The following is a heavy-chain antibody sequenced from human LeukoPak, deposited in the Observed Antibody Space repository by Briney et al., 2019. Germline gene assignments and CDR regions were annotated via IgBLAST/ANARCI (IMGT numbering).Heavy chain of an antibody. CDR3: ARDNLRGIAAAGTAFDI. J-gene: IGHJ3*02. Sequence: PGGSLRLSCAASGFTFSSYEMNWVRQAPGKGLEWVSYISSSGRTIYYADSVKGRFTISRDNAKNSLYLQMNSLRAEDTAVYYCARDNLRGIAAAGTAFDIWGQGTMVTVSS. D-gene: IGHD6-13*01. CDR1: GFTFSSYE. CDR2: ISSSGRTI. V-gene: IGHV3-48*03.